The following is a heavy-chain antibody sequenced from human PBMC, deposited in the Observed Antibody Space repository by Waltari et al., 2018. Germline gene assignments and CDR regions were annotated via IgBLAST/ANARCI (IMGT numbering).Heavy chain of an antibody. CDR3: AREDVSYTACSLMDV. CDR2: IRGDASSI. V-gene: IGHV3-74*01. J-gene: IGHJ6*03. CDR1: GFTFSSHW. Sequence: EIHVVESGGGLVQPGGSLRLSCEASGFTFSSHWMHWVRQDRGKGLAWVSRIRGDASSIAYADSVRGRFFISRDNAKNTLYLQMNSLRAEDTGIYYCAREDVSYTACSLMDVWGKGTTVTVSS. D-gene: IGHD2-15*01.